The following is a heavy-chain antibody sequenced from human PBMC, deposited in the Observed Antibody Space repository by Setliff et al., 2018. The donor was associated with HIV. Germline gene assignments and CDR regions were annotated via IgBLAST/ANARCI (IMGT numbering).Heavy chain of an antibody. V-gene: IGHV1-8*02. CDR2: MNPNSGNT. CDR1: GYTFTGYS. CDR3: ARARRDSYDRGRRNHYYIDV. D-gene: IGHD3-22*01. J-gene: IGHJ6*03. Sequence: ASVKVSCKASGYTFTGYSMHWVRQAPGQGLEWMGWMNPNSGNTGYAQKFQGRVTMTRDTSISTAYMELNNLKFEDTAVYYCARARRDSYDRGRRNHYYIDVWGKGTTVTVSS.